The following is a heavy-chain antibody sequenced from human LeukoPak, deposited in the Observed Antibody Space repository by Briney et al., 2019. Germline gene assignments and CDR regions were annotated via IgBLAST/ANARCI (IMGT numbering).Heavy chain of an antibody. CDR3: ARVQYDYVWGSYRYNYFDY. J-gene: IGHJ4*02. D-gene: IGHD3-16*02. V-gene: IGHV1-2*02. CDR1: GYTFTGYY. CDR2: INPNSGGT. Sequence: GASVKVSCKASGYTFTGYYMHWVRQAPGQGLEWMGWINPNSGGTNYAQKFQGRVTMTRDTSISIAYMELSRLRSDDTAVYYCARVQYDYVWGSYRYNYFDYWGQGTLVTVSS.